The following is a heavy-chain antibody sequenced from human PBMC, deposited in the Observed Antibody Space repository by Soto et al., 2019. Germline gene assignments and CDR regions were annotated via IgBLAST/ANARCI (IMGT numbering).Heavy chain of an antibody. J-gene: IGHJ4*02. CDR3: ARDTYYYDSSGYYDY. CDR1: GFTFSSYS. V-gene: IGHV3-21*01. CDR2: ISSSSSYI. D-gene: IGHD3-22*01. Sequence: PGGSLRLSCAASGFTFSSYSMNWVRQAPGKGLEWVSSISSSSSYIYYAGSVKGRFTISRDNAKNSLYLQMNSLRAEDTAVYYCARDTYYYDSSGYYDYWGQGTLVTVSS.